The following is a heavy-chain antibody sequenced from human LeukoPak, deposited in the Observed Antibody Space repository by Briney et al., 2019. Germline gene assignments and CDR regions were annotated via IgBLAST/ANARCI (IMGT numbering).Heavy chain of an antibody. V-gene: IGHV3-30-3*01. D-gene: IGHD3-3*01. J-gene: IGHJ3*02. CDR2: XXXXGXXX. Sequence: GGSLRLSCAASGFTFXXYAMHWVRQAPGXXXXXXXXXXXXGXXXXXAXXXXXXXXXXXXNSKNXLYXQMNSLRAEDTAVYYCAXXRXPYDFWSGNSHAFDIWGQGTMVTVSS. CDR3: AXXRXPYDFWSGNSHAFDI. CDR1: GFTFXXYA.